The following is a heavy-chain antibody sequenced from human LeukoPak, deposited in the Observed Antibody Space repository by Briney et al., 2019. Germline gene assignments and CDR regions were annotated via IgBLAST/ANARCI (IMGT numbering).Heavy chain of an antibody. D-gene: IGHD5/OR15-5a*01. J-gene: IGHJ4*02. CDR3: ASAIVSTPYYFDY. CDR1: GGSVISGSYY. V-gene: IGHV4-61*01. Sequence: SETLSLTCTVSGGSVISGSYYWSWVRQPPGKGLQWIGYIYYSGSTKYNPSLRSRVIISVDTSKNQFSLRLSSVTAADTAVYFCASAIVSTPYYFDYWGQGTLVTVSS. CDR2: IYYSGST.